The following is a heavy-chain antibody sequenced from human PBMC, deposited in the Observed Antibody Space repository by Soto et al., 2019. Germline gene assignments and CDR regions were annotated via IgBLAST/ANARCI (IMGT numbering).Heavy chain of an antibody. CDR3: ARHRVLDYYDSSGSNDY. CDR1: GGSISSSSYY. V-gene: IGHV4-39*01. J-gene: IGHJ4*02. Sequence: SETLSLTCTVSGGSISSSSYYWGWIRQPPGKGLEWIGSIYYSGSTYYNPSLKSRVTISVDTSKNQFSLKLSSVTAADTAVYYCARHRVLDYYDSSGSNDYWGQATLVTVSS. D-gene: IGHD3-22*01. CDR2: IYYSGST.